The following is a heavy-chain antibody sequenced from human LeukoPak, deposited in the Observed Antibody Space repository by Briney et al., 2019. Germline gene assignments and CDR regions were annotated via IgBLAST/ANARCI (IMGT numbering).Heavy chain of an antibody. CDR1: GFIFSNYW. V-gene: IGHV3-7*01. Sequence: PGGSLRLSCGASGFIFSNYWMSWVRQAPGKGLEWVANIKQDGTVKYYVDSVKGRFTISRDNAKNSLYLQMNSLRVEDTAVYYCARIGYSSSSLDCWGQGTLVTVSS. J-gene: IGHJ4*02. D-gene: IGHD6-6*01. CDR2: IKQDGTVK. CDR3: ARIGYSSSSLDC.